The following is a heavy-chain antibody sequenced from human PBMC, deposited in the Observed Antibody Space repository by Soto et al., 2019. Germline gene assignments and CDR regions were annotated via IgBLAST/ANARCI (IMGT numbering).Heavy chain of an antibody. CDR2: ISYDGSNK. CDR1: GFTFSSYG. Sequence: GGSLRLSCAASGFTFSSYGMHWVRQAPGKGLEWVAVISYDGSNKYYADSVKGRFTISRDNSKNTLYLQMNSLRAEDTAVYYCATSIAVAPDSFDIWGQGTMVTVSS. D-gene: IGHD6-19*01. J-gene: IGHJ3*02. V-gene: IGHV3-30*03. CDR3: ATSIAVAPDSFDI.